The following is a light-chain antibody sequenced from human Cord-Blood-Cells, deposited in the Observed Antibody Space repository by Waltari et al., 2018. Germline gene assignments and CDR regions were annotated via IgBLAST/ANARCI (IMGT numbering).Light chain of an antibody. J-gene: IGKJ2*01. CDR2: DAS. CDR3: QQRSNWPRT. Sequence: IVLPPSPAPLSLSPGARATLSCRARQSVSSYLAWYQPKPGQAPRLLIYDASNRATGIPARFSGSGSGTDFTLTISSLEPEDFAVYYCQQRSNWPRTFGQGTKLEIK. CDR1: QSVSSY. V-gene: IGKV3-11*01.